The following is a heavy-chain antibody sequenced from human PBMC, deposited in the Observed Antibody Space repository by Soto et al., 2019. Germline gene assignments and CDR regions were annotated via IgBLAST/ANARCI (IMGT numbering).Heavy chain of an antibody. CDR3: ARGAEMATIYTPRFDY. V-gene: IGHV4-59*01. D-gene: IGHD5-12*01. J-gene: IGHJ4*02. CDR2: IYYSGST. Sequence: PSETLSLTCTVSGGSISSYYWSWIRQPPGKGLEWIGYIYYSGSTNYNPSLKSRVTISVDTSKNQFSLKLSSVTAADTAVYYCARGAEMATIYTPRFDYWGQGTLVTVSS. CDR1: GGSISSYY.